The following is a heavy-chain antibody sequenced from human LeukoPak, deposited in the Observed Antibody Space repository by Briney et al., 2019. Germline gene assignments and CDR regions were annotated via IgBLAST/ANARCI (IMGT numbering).Heavy chain of an antibody. CDR3: TGARGINAFDI. V-gene: IGHV1-2*06. J-gene: IGHJ3*02. Sequence: ASVKVSCKASGYTFTGYYMHWVRQAPGQGLEWMGRINPNSGGTDYAQKFQGRVTMTRDTSISTAYMELSRMRSDDTAVSYCTGARGINAFDISGQRAMVTASS. D-gene: IGHD6-13*01. CDR1: GYTFTGYY. CDR2: INPNSGGT.